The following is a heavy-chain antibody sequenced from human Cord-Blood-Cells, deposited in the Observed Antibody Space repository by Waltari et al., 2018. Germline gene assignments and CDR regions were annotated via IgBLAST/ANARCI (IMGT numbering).Heavy chain of an antibody. CDR2: IIPIFGTA. CDR1: GGTFSSYA. D-gene: IGHD2-15*01. Sequence: QVQLVQSGAEVKKPGSSVKVSCKASGGTFSSYAIGWVRQAPGQGLEWMGGIIPIFGTANYAQKFQGRVTITADESTSTAYMELSSLRSEDTAVYYCARYCSGGSCYYYYYGMDVWGQGTTVTVSS. V-gene: IGHV1-69*01. CDR3: ARYCSGGSCYYYYYGMDV. J-gene: IGHJ6*02.